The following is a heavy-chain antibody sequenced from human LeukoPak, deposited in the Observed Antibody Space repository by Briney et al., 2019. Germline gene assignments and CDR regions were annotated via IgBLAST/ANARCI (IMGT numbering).Heavy chain of an antibody. CDR2: ISSSSSYI. Sequence: KPGGSLRLSCAASGFTFSSYGIHWVRQAPGKGLEWVSSISSSSSYIYYADSVKGRFTISRDNAKNSLYLQMNSLRAEDTAVYYCAREGIAVAGFDYWGQGTLVTVSS. D-gene: IGHD6-19*01. J-gene: IGHJ4*02. CDR1: GFTFSSYG. CDR3: AREGIAVAGFDY. V-gene: IGHV3-21*01.